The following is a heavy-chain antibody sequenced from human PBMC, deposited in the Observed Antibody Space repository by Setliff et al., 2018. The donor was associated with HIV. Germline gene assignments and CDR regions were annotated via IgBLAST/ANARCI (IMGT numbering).Heavy chain of an antibody. Sequence: GGSLRLSCAASGFTLTTYSMNWVRQAPGKGLEWVSSIGSSSSTIYYADSVKGRFTISRDNSKNTLYLQMNSLRAEDTAVYYCARVSPWFDPWGQGTLVTVSS. V-gene: IGHV3-48*01. CDR3: ARVSPWFDP. J-gene: IGHJ5*02. CDR2: IGSSSSTI. CDR1: GFTLTTYS.